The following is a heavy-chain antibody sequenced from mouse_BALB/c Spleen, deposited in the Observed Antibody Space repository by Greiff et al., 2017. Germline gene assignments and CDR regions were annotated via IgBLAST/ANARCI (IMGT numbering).Heavy chain of an antibody. Sequence: VQLQQSGAELAKPGASVKMSCTASGYTFTSYWLHWVKQRPGQGLEWIGYINPSTGYTEYNQKFKDKATLTADKSSSTAYMQLSSLTSEDSAVYYCALMISHAMDYWGQGTSVTVSS. CDR1: GYTFTSYW. CDR2: INPSTGYT. CDR3: ALMISHAMDY. V-gene: IGHV1-7*01. J-gene: IGHJ4*01. D-gene: IGHD2-4*01.